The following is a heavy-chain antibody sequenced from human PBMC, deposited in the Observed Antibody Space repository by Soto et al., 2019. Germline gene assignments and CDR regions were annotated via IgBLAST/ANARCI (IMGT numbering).Heavy chain of an antibody. V-gene: IGHV3-11*06. J-gene: IGHJ6*02. CDR1: GFTFSDYY. CDR2: ISGSSSYI. Sequence: PGGSLRLSCAASGFTFSDYYMNWIRQAPGKGLEWVSYISGSSSYINYADSLKGRFTISRDNARNSLYLQMHSLRAEDTAVYYCARDKGDRDLFEGGADVWGQGTTVTVSS. D-gene: IGHD2-21*01. CDR3: ARDKGDRDLFEGGADV.